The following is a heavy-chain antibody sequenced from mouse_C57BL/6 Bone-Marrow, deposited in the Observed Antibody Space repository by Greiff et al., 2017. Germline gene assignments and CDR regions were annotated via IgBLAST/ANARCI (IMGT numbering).Heavy chain of an antibody. CDR2: ISSGSSTI. CDR3: ASYCMDY. Sequence: EVKLVESGGGLVKPGGSLTLSCAASGFTFSDYGMHWVRQAPEKGLEWVAYISSGSSTIYYADTVKGRFTISRDNAKNTLFLQMTSLRSEDTAMYYCASYCMDYWGQGTSVTVSS. J-gene: IGHJ4*01. D-gene: IGHD1-1*01. V-gene: IGHV5-17*01. CDR1: GFTFSDYG.